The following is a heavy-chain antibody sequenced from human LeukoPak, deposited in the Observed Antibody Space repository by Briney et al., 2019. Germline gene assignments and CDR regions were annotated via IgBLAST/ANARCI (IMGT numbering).Heavy chain of an antibody. V-gene: IGHV3-53*01. Sequence: GGSLRLSCAASGFTVSSNYMSWVRQAPGKGLEWVSVIYSGGSTYYADSVKGRFTISRDNSKNTLYLQMNSLRAEDTAVYYCARVPGYCSGGSCYSDAFDIWGQGTMVTVSS. CDR1: GFTVSSNY. D-gene: IGHD2-15*01. J-gene: IGHJ3*02. CDR2: IYSGGST. CDR3: ARVPGYCSGGSCYSDAFDI.